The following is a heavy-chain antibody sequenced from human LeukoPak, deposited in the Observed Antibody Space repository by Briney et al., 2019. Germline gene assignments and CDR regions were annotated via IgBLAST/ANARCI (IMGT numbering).Heavy chain of an antibody. V-gene: IGHV3-21*01. D-gene: IGHD2-2*01. J-gene: IGHJ3*02. CDR1: GFTFSSYS. Sequence: VGSLRLSCAASGFTFSSYSMNWVRQAPGKGLEWVSSISSSSSYIHYADSVKGRFTISRDNAKNSLYLQMNRLRAEYTAVYYCGRDMRLRAFEIWGEGTMVTVSS. CDR3: GRDMRLRAFEI. CDR2: ISSSSSYI.